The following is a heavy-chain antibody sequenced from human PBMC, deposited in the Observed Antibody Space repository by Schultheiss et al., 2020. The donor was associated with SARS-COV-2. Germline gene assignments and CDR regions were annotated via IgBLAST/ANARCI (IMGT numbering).Heavy chain of an antibody. CDR2: IYHSGST. Sequence: SQTLSLTCTVSGGSISSGDYYWSWIRQPPGKGLEWIGEIYHSGSTNYNPSLKSRVTISVDTSKNQFSLKLSSVTAADTAVYYCARDVWYEEIQLWLVRPYYYYGMDVWGQGTTVTVSS. CDR3: ARDVWYEEIQLWLVRPYYYYGMDV. V-gene: IGHV4-30-4*01. J-gene: IGHJ6*02. CDR1: GGSISSGDYY. D-gene: IGHD5-18*01.